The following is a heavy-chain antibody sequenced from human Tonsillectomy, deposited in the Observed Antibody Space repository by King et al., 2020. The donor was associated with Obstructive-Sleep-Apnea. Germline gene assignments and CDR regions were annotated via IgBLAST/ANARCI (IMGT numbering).Heavy chain of an antibody. Sequence: VTLKESGPVLVKPTETLTLTCTVSGFSLSNARMGVSWIRQPPGKALEWLAHIFSNDEKSYSTSLKSRLTISKDTSKSHVVLTVTHMDPVDTATYYCARIRGNVDTAMGLLDYWGQGTLVTVSS. V-gene: IGHV2-26*01. CDR3: ARIRGNVDTAMGLLDY. J-gene: IGHJ4*02. D-gene: IGHD5-18*01. CDR2: IFSNDEK. CDR1: GFSLSNARMG.